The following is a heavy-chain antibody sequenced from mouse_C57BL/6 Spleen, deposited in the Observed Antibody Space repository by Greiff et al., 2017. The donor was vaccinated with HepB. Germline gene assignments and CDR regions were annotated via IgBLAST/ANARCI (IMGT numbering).Heavy chain of an antibody. CDR1: GYSITSGYY. Sequence: EVQLQESGPGLVKPSQSLSLTCSVTGYSITSGYYWNWIRQFPGNKLEWMGYISYDGSNNYNPSLKNRISITRDTSKNQFFLKLNSVTTEDTATYYCARDPGPYYAMDYWGQGTSVTVSS. J-gene: IGHJ4*01. CDR3: ARDPGPYYAMDY. CDR2: ISYDGSN. V-gene: IGHV3-6*01. D-gene: IGHD3-3*01.